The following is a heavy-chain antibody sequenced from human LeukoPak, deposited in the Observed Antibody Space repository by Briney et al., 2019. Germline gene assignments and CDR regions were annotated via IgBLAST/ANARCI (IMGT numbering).Heavy chain of an antibody. V-gene: IGHV4-59*08. D-gene: IGHD6-13*01. CDR2: IYYSGST. CDR3: ARLTAGRYYYGMDV. J-gene: IGHJ6*02. Sequence: SETLSLTCTVSGGSISSYYWSWIRQPPGKGLEWSGYIYYSGSTNYNPSLKSRVTISVDTSKNQFSLKLSSVTAADTAVYYCARLTAGRYYYGMDVWGQGTTVTVSS. CDR1: GGSISSYY.